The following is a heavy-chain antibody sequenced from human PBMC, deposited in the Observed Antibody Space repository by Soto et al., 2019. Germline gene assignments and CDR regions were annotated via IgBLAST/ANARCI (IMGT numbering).Heavy chain of an antibody. CDR1: GGTFSSYT. V-gene: IGHV1-69*02. CDR3: ARSERRPYYDSSGYHFDY. Sequence: ASVKVSCKASGGTFSSYTISWVRQAPGQGLEWMGRIIPILGIANYAQKFQGRVTITADKSTSTAYMELSSLRSEDTAVYYCARSERRPYYDSSGYHFDYWGQGTLVTVSS. D-gene: IGHD3-22*01. J-gene: IGHJ4*02. CDR2: IIPILGIA.